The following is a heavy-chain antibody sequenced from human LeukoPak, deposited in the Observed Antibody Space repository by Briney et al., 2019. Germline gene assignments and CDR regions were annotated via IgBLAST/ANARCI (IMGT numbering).Heavy chain of an antibody. CDR1: GGTVTSSTYF. V-gene: IGHV4-39*07. D-gene: IGHD1-14*01. J-gene: IGHJ6*03. CDR2: ISYSGAT. CDR3: ARDGFYYHYYMDV. Sequence: SETLSLTCTLSGGTVTSSTYFWGWIRQPPGKGLEWIGSISYSGATYYNPSLKSRVSMSVHTSKNQFSLKLSSVTAADTAVYYCARDGFYYHYYMDVWAKGPRSPSP.